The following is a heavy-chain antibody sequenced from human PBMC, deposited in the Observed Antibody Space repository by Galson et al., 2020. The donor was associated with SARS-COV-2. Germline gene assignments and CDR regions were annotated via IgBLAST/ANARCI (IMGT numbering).Heavy chain of an antibody. D-gene: IGHD2-15*01. CDR1: GYSISSGYY. V-gene: IGHV4-38-2*02. J-gene: IGHJ3*02. Sequence: SETLSLTCTVSGYSISSGYYWGWIRQPPGKGLEWIGSIYHSGSTYYNPSLKSRVTISVDTSKNQFSLKLSSVTAADTAVYYCARGVIVVVVAAGESDAFDIWGQGTMVTVSS. CDR2: IYHSGST. CDR3: ARGVIVVVVAAGESDAFDI.